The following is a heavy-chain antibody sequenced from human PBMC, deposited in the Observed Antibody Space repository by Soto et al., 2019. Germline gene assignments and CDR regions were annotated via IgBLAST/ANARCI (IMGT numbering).Heavy chain of an antibody. CDR2: ISAYNGNT. V-gene: IGHV1-18*01. CDR1: GYTFTSYG. J-gene: IGHJ3*02. CDR3: ARGFDYEGAFDI. D-gene: IGHD4-17*01. Sequence: ASVKVSCKASGYTFTSYGISWVRQAPGQGLEWRGGISAYNGNTNYAQKLQGRVTMTTDTSTSTAYMELRSLRSDDTAVYYCARGFDYEGAFDIWGQGTMVTVSS.